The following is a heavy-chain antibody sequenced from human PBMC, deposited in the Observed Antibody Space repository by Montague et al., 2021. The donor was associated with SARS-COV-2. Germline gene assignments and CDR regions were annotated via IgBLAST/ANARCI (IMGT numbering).Heavy chain of an antibody. CDR3: ARGHYSSSWYGIRYYFDY. D-gene: IGHD6-13*01. CDR2: INHSGST. V-gene: IGHV4-34*01. CDR1: GGSFSGYY. Sequence: SETLSLTCAVYGGSFSGYYWSWIRQPPGKGLEWIGEINHSGSTNYNPSLKSRVTISVDTSKNQFSLKLSSVTVADTAVYYCARGHYSSSWYGIRYYFDYWGQGTLVTVSS. J-gene: IGHJ4*02.